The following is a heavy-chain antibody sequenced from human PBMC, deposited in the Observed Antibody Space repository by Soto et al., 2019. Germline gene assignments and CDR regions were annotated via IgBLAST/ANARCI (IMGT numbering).Heavy chain of an antibody. Sequence: QAQLVESGGGVVQPGRSLRLSCAASESTFRSYSMHWVRQAPGKGLEWVAVIGSDAKNQYYADSVKGRFSISRDTSKNTVSLQMNSLRAEDTAIYYCAKEYGNGYWYFDYWGQGTQVTVS. CDR2: IGSDAKNQ. CDR1: ESTFRSYS. CDR3: AKEYGNGYWYFDY. D-gene: IGHD5-18*01. V-gene: IGHV3-30*18. J-gene: IGHJ4*02.